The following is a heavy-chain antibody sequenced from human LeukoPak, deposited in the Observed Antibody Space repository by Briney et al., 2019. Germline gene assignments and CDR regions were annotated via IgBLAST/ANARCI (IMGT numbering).Heavy chain of an antibody. CDR3: AELGITMIGGV. D-gene: IGHD3-10*02. V-gene: IGHV3-74*01. J-gene: IGHJ6*04. CDR1: GFTFSNYW. CDR2: INNDGSDT. Sequence: GGSLRLSCAASGFTFSNYWIHWVRQAPGGGLVWVSRINNDGSDTRYADSVKGRFTISRDNAKNSLYLQMNSLRAEDTAVYYCAELGITMIGGVWGKGTTVTISS.